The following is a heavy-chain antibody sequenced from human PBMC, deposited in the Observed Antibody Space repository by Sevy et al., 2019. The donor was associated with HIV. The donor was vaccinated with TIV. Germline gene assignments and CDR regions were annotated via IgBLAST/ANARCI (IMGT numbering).Heavy chain of an antibody. CDR1: GGSISSGDYY. D-gene: IGHD4-4*01. Sequence: SETLSLTCTVSGGSISSGDYYWGWIRQSPGKGLEWIGYIYYSGSTNYNPSLKSRLTISVDTSKNQFSLKLNSMTAADTAVYYCARGMTIVTGGWFDPWGQGTLVTVSS. CDR2: IYYSGST. V-gene: IGHV4-30-4*01. CDR3: ARGMTIVTGGWFDP. J-gene: IGHJ5*02.